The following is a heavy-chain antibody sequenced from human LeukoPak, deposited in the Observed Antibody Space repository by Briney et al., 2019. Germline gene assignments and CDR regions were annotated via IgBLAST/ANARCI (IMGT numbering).Heavy chain of an antibody. CDR1: GFTFSSYA. Sequence: GGSLRLSCAASGFTFSSYAMSWVRQAPGKGLEWVSAISGSGGSTYYEDSVKGRFTISRDNSKNTLYLQMNSLRAEDTAVYYCAKSDCSGGSCYPLYYYMDVWGKGTTVTVSS. D-gene: IGHD2-15*01. CDR2: ISGSGGST. J-gene: IGHJ6*03. CDR3: AKSDCSGGSCYPLYYYMDV. V-gene: IGHV3-23*01.